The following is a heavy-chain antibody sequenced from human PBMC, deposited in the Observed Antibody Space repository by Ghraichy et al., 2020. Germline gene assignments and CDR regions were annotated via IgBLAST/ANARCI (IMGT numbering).Heavy chain of an antibody. CDR1: GGSLSSYY. CDR2: IYYTGST. V-gene: IGHV4-59*13. J-gene: IGHJ4*02. Sequence: SETLSLTCSVSGGSLSSYYWSWIRHPPGKGLEWIGYIYYTGSTNYNPSLKSRVTISVDTSKNQFSLKVNSVTAADTAVYYCASLRGVGANYYFDYWGQGTLVTVSS. CDR3: ASLRGVGANYYFDY. D-gene: IGHD1-26*01.